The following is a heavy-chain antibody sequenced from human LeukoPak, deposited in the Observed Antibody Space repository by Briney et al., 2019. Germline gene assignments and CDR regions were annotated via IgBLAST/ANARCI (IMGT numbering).Heavy chain of an antibody. V-gene: IGHV3-13*01. J-gene: IGHJ4*02. Sequence: GGSLRLSCAASGFTFSNCDMHWVRHATGKGLEWVSGIDTAGDTYYPGSVKGRFTISRQDAKNSLYLQMNNLRAGDTAVYYCARVRVDRGYAYFDYWGQGTLVTVSS. D-gene: IGHD5-18*01. CDR1: GFTFSNCD. CDR2: IDTAGDT. CDR3: ARVRVDRGYAYFDY.